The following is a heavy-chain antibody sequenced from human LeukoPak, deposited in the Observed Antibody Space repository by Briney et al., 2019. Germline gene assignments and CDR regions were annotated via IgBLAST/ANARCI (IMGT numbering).Heavy chain of an antibody. CDR2: INSDGSST. D-gene: IGHD3-9*01. CDR3: ARDPGYRDFDY. CDR1: GFTFSSYS. V-gene: IGHV3-74*01. Sequence: GGSLRLSCAASGFTFSSYSMNWVRQAPEKGLVWVSRINSDGSSTSYADSVKGRFTISRDNAKNTLYLQMNSLRAEDTAVYYCARDPGYRDFDYWGQGTLVTVSS. J-gene: IGHJ4*02.